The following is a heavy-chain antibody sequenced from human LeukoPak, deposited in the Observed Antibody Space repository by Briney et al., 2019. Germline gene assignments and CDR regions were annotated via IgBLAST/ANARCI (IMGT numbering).Heavy chain of an antibody. V-gene: IGHV3-43*02. J-gene: IGHJ4*02. CDR2: ISGDGGST. CDR1: GFTFDDYA. D-gene: IGHD3-10*01. CDR3: AKVRSGDSYYGSGSYSDY. Sequence: GGSLRLSCAASGFTFDDYAMHWVRQAPGKGLEWVSLISGDGGSTYYADSVKGRFTISRDNSKNSLYLQMNSLRTEDTALYYCAKVRSGDSYYGSGSYSDYWGQGTLVTVSS.